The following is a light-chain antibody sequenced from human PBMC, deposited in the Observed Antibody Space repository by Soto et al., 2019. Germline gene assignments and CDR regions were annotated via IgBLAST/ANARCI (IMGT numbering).Light chain of an antibody. J-gene: IGLJ3*02. Sequence: QSALTQPASVSGSPGQSITISCTGTSSDVGGYNYVSWYQQHPGKAPKLMIYEVSNRPSGVSNRFSGSKSGNTASLTVFGLQAEDEADYYCSSYTSSSTWVFGGGTERTVL. CDR1: SSDVGGYNY. CDR3: SSYTSSSTWV. V-gene: IGLV2-14*01. CDR2: EVS.